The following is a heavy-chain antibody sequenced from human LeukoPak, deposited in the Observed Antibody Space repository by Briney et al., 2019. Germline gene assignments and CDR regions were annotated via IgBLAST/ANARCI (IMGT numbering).Heavy chain of an antibody. D-gene: IGHD3-22*01. CDR1: GFTFSDYY. J-gene: IGHJ4*02. V-gene: IGHV3-11*04. Sequence: PGGSVRLSCAASGFTFSDYYMSWIRQAPGKGLEWVSYISSSGSTIYYADSVKGRFTISRDNAKNSLYLQMNSLRAEDTAVYYCARDTYYYDSSGNTKRGEFDYWGQGTLVTVSS. CDR2: ISSSGSTI. CDR3: ARDTYYYDSSGNTKRGEFDY.